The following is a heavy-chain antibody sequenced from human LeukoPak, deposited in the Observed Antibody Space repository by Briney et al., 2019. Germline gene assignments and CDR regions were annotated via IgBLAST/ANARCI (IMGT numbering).Heavy chain of an antibody. Sequence: GGSLRLSCAASGFTFSSYSMNWVRQAPGKGLEWVSSISSSSSYIYYADSVKGRFTISRDNAKNSLYLQMNSLRAEDTAVYYCARDPSSSLYYYYYYMDVWGKGTTVTVSS. CDR3: ARDPSSSLYYYYYYMDV. CDR1: GFTFSSYS. CDR2: ISSSSSYI. J-gene: IGHJ6*03. D-gene: IGHD6-6*01. V-gene: IGHV3-21*01.